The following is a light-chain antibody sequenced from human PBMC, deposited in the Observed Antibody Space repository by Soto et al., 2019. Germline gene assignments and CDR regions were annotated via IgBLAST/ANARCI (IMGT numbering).Light chain of an antibody. CDR1: QCVSIN. Sequence: VGKQPAATLSVYPGESTTLSCLASQCVSINLAWYQQKPGEAPRLLIYGASTPATGCPARFSGSGSATEFTLTINSLQSEEAAVYYCRQYYGLPPITPGGGSKVAIK. J-gene: IGKJ4*01. V-gene: IGKV3-15*01. CDR3: RQYYGLPPIT. CDR2: GAS.